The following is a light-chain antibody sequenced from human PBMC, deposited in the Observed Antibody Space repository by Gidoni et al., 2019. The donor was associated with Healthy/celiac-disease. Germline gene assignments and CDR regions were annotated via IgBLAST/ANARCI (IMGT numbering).Light chain of an antibody. Sequence: EIGLTQSPGTLSLSPGERATLSCRASQRVSSSYLAWYQQKPGQAPRLLIYGASSRATGIPDRFSGSGSGTDFTLTISRLGPEDFAVYYCQQYGSSPRTFGQGTKVEIK. J-gene: IGKJ1*01. CDR2: GAS. CDR1: QRVSSSY. V-gene: IGKV3-20*01. CDR3: QQYGSSPRT.